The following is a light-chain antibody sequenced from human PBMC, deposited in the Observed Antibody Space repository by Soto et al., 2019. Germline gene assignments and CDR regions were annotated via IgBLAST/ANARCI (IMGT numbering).Light chain of an antibody. Sequence: QSVLTQQPSVSGAPGQSVTISCTGTSSNIGAGYDIHWYQQPPGTAPKLVIYNNHNRPSGVPDRFSGSKSGTSGSLAITGLQAEDEADYFCQSYDGTLTGVIFGGGTKLTVL. J-gene: IGLJ2*01. CDR2: NNH. V-gene: IGLV1-40*01. CDR3: QSYDGTLTGVI. CDR1: SSNIGAGYD.